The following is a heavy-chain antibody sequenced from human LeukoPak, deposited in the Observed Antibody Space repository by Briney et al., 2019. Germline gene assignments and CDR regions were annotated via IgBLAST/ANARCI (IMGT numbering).Heavy chain of an antibody. CDR1: GGSISSYY. Sequence: SGTLSLTCTVSGGSISSYYWSWIRQPAGKGLEWIGRIHTSGSTDYNPSLRSRVTMSVDTSKNQFSLKVSSVTAADTGIYYCARAPEFSSGWLLDCWGQGSLVTVSS. V-gene: IGHV4-4*07. CDR2: IHTSGST. J-gene: IGHJ4*02. D-gene: IGHD6-19*01. CDR3: ARAPEFSSGWLLDC.